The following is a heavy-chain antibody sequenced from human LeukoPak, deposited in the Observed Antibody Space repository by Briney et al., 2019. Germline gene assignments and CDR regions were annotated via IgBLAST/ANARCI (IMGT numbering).Heavy chain of an antibody. V-gene: IGHV4-4*02. CDR2: IYHSGST. D-gene: IGHD2-2*03. CDR1: GGSISSSNW. J-gene: IGHJ5*02. CDR3: ARLLRVGYCSTTTCNWFDP. Sequence: PSETLSLTCAVSGGSISSSNWWSWVRQPPGKGLEWIGGIYHSGSTNYNPSLKSRVTISVDKSKNQFSLKLSSVTAADTAVYYCARLLRVGYCSTTTCNWFDPWGQGTLVTVSS.